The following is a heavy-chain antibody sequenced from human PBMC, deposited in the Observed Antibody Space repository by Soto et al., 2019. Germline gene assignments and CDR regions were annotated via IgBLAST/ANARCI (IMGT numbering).Heavy chain of an antibody. D-gene: IGHD3-22*01. CDR2: INPNSGGT. V-gene: IGHV1-2*04. CDR3: ARTDYYDSSGYYIFDY. CDR1: GYTFTGYY. Sequence: ASVKVSCKASGYTFTGYYMHWVRQAPGQGLEWMGWINPNSGGTNYAQKFQGWVTMTRDTSISTAYMELSRLRSDDTAVYYCARTDYYDSSGYYIFDYWGQGTLVTVS. J-gene: IGHJ4*02.